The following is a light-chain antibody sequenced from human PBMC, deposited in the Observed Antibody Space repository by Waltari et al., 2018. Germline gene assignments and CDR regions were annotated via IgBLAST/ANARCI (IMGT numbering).Light chain of an antibody. CDR2: GNN. V-gene: IGLV1-40*01. J-gene: IGLJ3*02. Sequence: QSVLTQPPSVSGAPGQRVTIPCTGRSSNIGAGSDVPWYQQLPGTVPKLLIDGNNNRPSGVPDRFSGSKSGTSASLAITGLQAEDEGDYYCQSYDRSLSGWVFGGGTKLTVL. CDR3: QSYDRSLSGWV. CDR1: SSNIGAGSD.